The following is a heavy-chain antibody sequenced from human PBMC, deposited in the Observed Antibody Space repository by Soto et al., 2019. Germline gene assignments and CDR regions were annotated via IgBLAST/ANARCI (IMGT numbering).Heavy chain of an antibody. J-gene: IGHJ4*02. CDR2: LDPEDGEM. V-gene: IGHV1-24*01. D-gene: IGHD3-3*01. CDR3: ATLLSTIALDY. Sequence: ASVKVSCKVSGSTLTELSMHWVRQAPGKGLEWMGGLDPEDGEMIYAQKFQGRVTMTEDTSTDTVYMEMSSLRSEDTAVYYCATLLSTIALDYWGQGTLVTVSS. CDR1: GSTLTELS.